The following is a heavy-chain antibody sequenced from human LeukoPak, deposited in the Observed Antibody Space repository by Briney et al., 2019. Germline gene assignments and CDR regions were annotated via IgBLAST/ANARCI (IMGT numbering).Heavy chain of an antibody. D-gene: IGHD6-13*01. CDR2: IIPIFGTA. CDR1: GGTFSSYA. J-gene: IGHJ1*01. Sequence: SVKVSCKASGGTFSSYAISWVRQAPGQGLEWMGGIIPIFGTANYAQKFQGRVTITADESTSTAYMELSSLRSEDTAVYYCARRIAAAGNEYFQHWGQGTLVTVSS. V-gene: IGHV1-69*01. CDR3: ARRIAAAGNEYFQH.